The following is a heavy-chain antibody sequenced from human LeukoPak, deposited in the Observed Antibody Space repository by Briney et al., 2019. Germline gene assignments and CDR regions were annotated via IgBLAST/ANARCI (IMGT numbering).Heavy chain of an antibody. Sequence: VASVKVSCKASGGTFSSYAISWVRQAPGQGLEWMGRIIPTLGIANYAQKFQGRVTITADKSTSTAYMELSSLRSEDTAVYYCARRFIAVAGDAFDIWGQGTMVTVSS. V-gene: IGHV1-69*04. CDR3: ARRFIAVAGDAFDI. J-gene: IGHJ3*02. D-gene: IGHD6-19*01. CDR1: GGTFSSYA. CDR2: IIPTLGIA.